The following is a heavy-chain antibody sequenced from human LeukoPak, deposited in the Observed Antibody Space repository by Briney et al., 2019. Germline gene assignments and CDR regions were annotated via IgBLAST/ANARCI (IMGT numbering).Heavy chain of an antibody. CDR3: ARGPSVAAHLDY. J-gene: IGHJ4*02. Sequence: PSETLSLTSTDSGGSISSNNWWSWVRQPPGKGLEWIGEIYHHGATNYNPSLKSRVTLSVDKSKNQFSLELSSVTAADTAVYYCARGPSVAAHLDYWGQGTLVTVSS. V-gene: IGHV4-4*02. CDR1: GGSISSNNW. CDR2: IYHHGAT. D-gene: IGHD5-12*01.